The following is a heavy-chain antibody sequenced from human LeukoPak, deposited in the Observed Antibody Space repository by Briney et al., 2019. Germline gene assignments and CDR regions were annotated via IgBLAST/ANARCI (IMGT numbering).Heavy chain of an antibody. J-gene: IGHJ4*02. V-gene: IGHV3-23*01. Sequence: GRSLRLSCAASGFTFSSYAMSWVRQAPGKGLEWVSGISGSGGSTYYADSVKGRFTISRDNSKNTLYLQMNSLRAEDTAVYYCAKALWCSGGSCYSGYFDYWGQGTLVTVSS. D-gene: IGHD2-15*01. CDR2: ISGSGGST. CDR1: GFTFSSYA. CDR3: AKALWCSGGSCYSGYFDY.